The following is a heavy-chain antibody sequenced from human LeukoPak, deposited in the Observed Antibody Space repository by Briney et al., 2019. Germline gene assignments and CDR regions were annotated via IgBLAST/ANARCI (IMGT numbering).Heavy chain of an antibody. CDR1: GGSISSGGYY. CDR3: AREGPTYYYDSSGYLDY. D-gene: IGHD3-22*01. CDR2: IYYSGST. Sequence: SETLSLTCTVSGGSISSGGYYWSWIRQHPGKGLEWIGYIYYSGSTYYNPSLKSRVTISVDTSKNQFSLKLSSVTDADTAVYYCAREGPTYYYDSSGYLDYWGQGTLVTVSS. V-gene: IGHV4-31*03. J-gene: IGHJ4*02.